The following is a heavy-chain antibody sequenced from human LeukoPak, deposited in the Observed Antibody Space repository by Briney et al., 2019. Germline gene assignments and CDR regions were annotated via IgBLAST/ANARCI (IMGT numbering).Heavy chain of an antibody. Sequence: ASVKVSCKASGYTFTSYGISWVRQAPGQGLEWMGWISAYNGNTNYARKLQGRVTMTTDTSTSTAYMELRSLRSDDTAVYYCAWWLVWVNYYYYGMDVWGQGTTVTVSS. CDR1: GYTFTSYG. D-gene: IGHD6-19*01. J-gene: IGHJ6*02. CDR3: AWWLVWVNYYYYGMDV. CDR2: ISAYNGNT. V-gene: IGHV1-18*01.